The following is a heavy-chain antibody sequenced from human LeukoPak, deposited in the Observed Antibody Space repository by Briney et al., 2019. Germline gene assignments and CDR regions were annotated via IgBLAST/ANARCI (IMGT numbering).Heavy chain of an antibody. J-gene: IGHJ6*03. V-gene: IGHV4-34*01. D-gene: IGHD6-13*01. Sequence: SETLSLTCAVYGGSFSGYYWSWIRQPPGKGLEWIGEINHSGSTNYNPSLKSRVTISVDTSKNQFSLKLSSVTAADTAVYYCARVYSSSWYRNYYYMDVWGKRTTVTISS. CDR3: ARVYSSSWYRNYYYMDV. CDR2: INHSGST. CDR1: GGSFSGYY.